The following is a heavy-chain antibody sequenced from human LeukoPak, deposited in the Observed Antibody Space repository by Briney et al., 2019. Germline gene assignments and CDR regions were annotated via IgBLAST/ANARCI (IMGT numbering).Heavy chain of an antibody. V-gene: IGHV4-34*01. CDR2: INHSGST. CDR3: ARRVRSADYRLDY. J-gene: IGHJ4*02. D-gene: IGHD4-11*01. CDR1: GGSFSIYY. Sequence: PSETLSLTCAVYGGSFSIYYWSWVRQSTGKGLEWIGEINHSGSTNYNPSLKSRLTLSTDSSKNQLSLKLTSLTAADTAVYYCARRVRSADYRLDYWGQGTAVTVSS.